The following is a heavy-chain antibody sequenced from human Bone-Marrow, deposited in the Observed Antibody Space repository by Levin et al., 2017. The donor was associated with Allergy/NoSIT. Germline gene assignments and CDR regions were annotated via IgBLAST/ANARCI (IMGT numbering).Heavy chain of an antibody. CDR1: GYTFTSYD. Sequence: RASVKVSCKASGYTFTSYDINWVRQATGQGLEWMGWMNPNSGNTGYAQKFQGRVTMTRNTSISTAYMELSSLRSEDTAVYYCARGGPNPSSSSWGYYYYYMDGWGKGTTVTVSS. CDR2: MNPNSGNT. J-gene: IGHJ6*03. D-gene: IGHD6-6*01. CDR3: ARGGPNPSSSSWGYYYYYMDG. V-gene: IGHV1-8*01.